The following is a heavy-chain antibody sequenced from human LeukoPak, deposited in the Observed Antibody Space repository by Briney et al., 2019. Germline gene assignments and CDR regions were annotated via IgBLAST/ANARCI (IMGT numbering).Heavy chain of an antibody. CDR1: GYSFVSYW. CDR2: IYPGDSDT. J-gene: IGHJ4*02. CDR3: ARLDGVAVAGTRLYYFDY. D-gene: IGHD6-19*01. Sequence: GESLKISCKGSGYSFVSYWIGWVRQMPGKGLEWMGIIYPGDSDTRYSPSFQGQVTISADKSISTAYLQWSSLKASDTAMNYCARLDGVAVAGTRLYYFDYWGQGTLVTVSS. V-gene: IGHV5-51*01.